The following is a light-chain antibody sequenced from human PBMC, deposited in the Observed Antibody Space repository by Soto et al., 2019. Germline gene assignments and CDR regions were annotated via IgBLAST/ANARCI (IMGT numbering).Light chain of an antibody. Sequence: EIVMTQSPATLPVSPGERATLSCRASQSVGSNLAWYQQKPGQAPRLLIYGASTRATGIPARFSGSGSGTEFTITISSLQSEDFAIYFCQQYNNWPPDRTFGQGTKVEIK. CDR1: QSVGSN. CDR3: QQYNNWPPDRT. CDR2: GAS. J-gene: IGKJ1*01. V-gene: IGKV3-15*01.